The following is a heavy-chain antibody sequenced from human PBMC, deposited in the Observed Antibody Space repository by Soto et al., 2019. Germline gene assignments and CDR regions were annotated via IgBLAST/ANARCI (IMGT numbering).Heavy chain of an antibody. CDR2: ISSDGTNK. CDR3: AKGRVGSVKFDY. V-gene: IGHV3-30*18. D-gene: IGHD6-19*01. Sequence: GGSLRLSCAASGLMFSSYGMHWVRQAPGKGLEWVAAISSDGTNKHYADSVKGRFSVSRDNSKNTLYLQMNSLRPEDTAVFYCAKGRVGSVKFDYWGQGTLVTV. CDR1: GLMFSSYG. J-gene: IGHJ4*02.